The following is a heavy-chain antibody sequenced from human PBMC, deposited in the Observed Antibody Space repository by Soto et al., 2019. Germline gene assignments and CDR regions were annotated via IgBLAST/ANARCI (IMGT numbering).Heavy chain of an antibody. V-gene: IGHV5-10-1*01. CDR2: IDPSDSQT. CDR3: ARQIYDSDTGPNFQYYFDS. D-gene: IGHD3-22*01. Sequence: GESLKISCKGSGYSFAGYWITWVRQKPGKGLEWMGRIDPSDSQTYYSPSFRGHVAISVTKSITTVFLQWSSLRASDTAMYYCARQIYDSDTGPNFQYYFDSWGQGTPVTVSS. CDR1: GYSFAGYW. J-gene: IGHJ4*02.